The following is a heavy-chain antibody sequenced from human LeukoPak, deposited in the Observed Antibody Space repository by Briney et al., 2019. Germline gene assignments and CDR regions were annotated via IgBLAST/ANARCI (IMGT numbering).Heavy chain of an antibody. D-gene: IGHD6-6*01. J-gene: IGHJ3*02. CDR1: GFTFSDYY. CDR2: ITSSGSTI. V-gene: IGHV3-11*01. CDR3: ARIGRPAAFDI. Sequence: KPGGSLRLSCAASGFTFSDYYMSWIRQAPGKGLEWVSYITSSGSTIYYADSMKGRFTISRDNAKHSLFLQLDSLRAEDTTVYYCARIGRPAAFDIWGQGTLVIVPS.